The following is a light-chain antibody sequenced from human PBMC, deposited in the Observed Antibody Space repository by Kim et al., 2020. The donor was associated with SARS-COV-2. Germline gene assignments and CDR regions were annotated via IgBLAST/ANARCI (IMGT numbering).Light chain of an antibody. J-gene: IGLJ3*02. Sequence: GHSITISCTGTSSDVGDYTAVSWYQQHPGKAPKLMIYDVSNRPSGVSNRFSGSKSGNAASLTNSGLQAEDGADYYCSSYTRSRTRVFGGGTQLTVL. V-gene: IGLV2-14*03. CDR3: SSYTRSRTRV. CDR1: SSDVGDYTA. CDR2: DVS.